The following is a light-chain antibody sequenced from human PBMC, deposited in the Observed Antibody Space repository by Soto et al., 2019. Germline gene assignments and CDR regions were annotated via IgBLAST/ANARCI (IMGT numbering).Light chain of an antibody. CDR3: QTWGAGVV. J-gene: IGLJ3*02. V-gene: IGLV4-69*01. Sequence: QSVLTQSPSASASLGASVKLTCTLTSGHNTYAIAWHQQQPEKGPRFLMKINSDGSHYKGDGIPDRFSGSISGAERYLTISSLQSDDEADYYCQTWGAGVVFGGGTKLTVL. CDR1: SGHNTYA. CDR2: INSDGSH.